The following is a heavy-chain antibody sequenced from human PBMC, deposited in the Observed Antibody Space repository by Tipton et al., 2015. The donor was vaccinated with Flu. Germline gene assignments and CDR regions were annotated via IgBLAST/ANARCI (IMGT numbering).Heavy chain of an antibody. CDR1: GDSMRSYY. CDR2: IYTSGST. J-gene: IGHJ4*02. CDR3: AREGVQGVHAYLLY. V-gene: IGHV4-4*07. D-gene: IGHD3-10*01. Sequence: LRLSCTVSGDSMRSYYWSWIRQPAGKGLEWIGRIYTSGSTYYNPSLKSRVTISVDTSKNQFSLKLSSVTAADTAVYYCAREGVQGVHAYLLYWGQGTLVTVSS.